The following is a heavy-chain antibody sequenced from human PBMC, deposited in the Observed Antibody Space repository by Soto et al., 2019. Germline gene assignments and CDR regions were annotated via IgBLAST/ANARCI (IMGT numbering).Heavy chain of an antibody. CDR3: ARGGRGSGLYFLYYFDL. V-gene: IGHV4-61*01. CDR2: IYHTGST. J-gene: IGHJ4*02. CDR1: GGPVRDAFSY. Sequence: QVHLQESGPQLVKPSQPLSLTCTVSGGPVRDAFSYWTWIRQSPGKGLEWIGEIYHTGSTKYNPSLKSRVAISVDMSKNQFSLTLSSVTPADTAVYYCARGGRGSGLYFLYYFDLWGQGTLITVSS. D-gene: IGHD3-16*01.